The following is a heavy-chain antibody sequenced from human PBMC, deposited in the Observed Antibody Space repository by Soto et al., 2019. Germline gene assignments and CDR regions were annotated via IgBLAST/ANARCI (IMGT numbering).Heavy chain of an antibody. D-gene: IGHD2-15*01. J-gene: IGHJ4*02. V-gene: IGHV1-69*02. CDR3: ATGYCSGGSCYHLDY. CDR1: GGTFSSYT. Sequence: SVKVSCKASGGTFSSYTISWVRQAPGQGLEWMGRIIPILGIANYAQKFQGRVTITADKSTSTAYMELSSLRSEDTAVYYCATGYCSGGSCYHLDYWGQGTLVAVSS. CDR2: IIPILGIA.